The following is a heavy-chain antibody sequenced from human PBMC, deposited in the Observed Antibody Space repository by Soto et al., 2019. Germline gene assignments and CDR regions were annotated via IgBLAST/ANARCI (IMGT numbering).Heavy chain of an antibody. D-gene: IGHD3-16*01. V-gene: IGHV5-51*01. CDR1: GYNFSTYW. CDR2: VYPGDSDT. Sequence: GESLKISCKAFGYNFSTYWIGWVRQMPGKGLEWMGIVYPGDSDTRYSPSLQGQVTLSADKSISTAYLQWSSLKASDTAMYYCSIRGKDFDIWGQGTMATVSS. J-gene: IGHJ3*02. CDR3: SIRGKDFDI.